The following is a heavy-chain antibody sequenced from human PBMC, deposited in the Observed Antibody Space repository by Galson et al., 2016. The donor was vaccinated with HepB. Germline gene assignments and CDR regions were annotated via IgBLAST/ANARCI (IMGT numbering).Heavy chain of an antibody. V-gene: IGHV3-23*01. CDR3: AKMSCGGICYAAYFYALDV. CDR2: VTASSED. J-gene: IGHJ6*02. Sequence: SLRLSCAPSGFIFSSYGMAWVRQAPGKGLDWVAGVTASSEDYYADSVKGRFTISRDNSKKTLCLQMNSLRAEDTAVYYCAKMSCGGICYAAYFYALDVWGQGTPVTVSS. D-gene: IGHD2-15*01. CDR1: GFIFSSYG.